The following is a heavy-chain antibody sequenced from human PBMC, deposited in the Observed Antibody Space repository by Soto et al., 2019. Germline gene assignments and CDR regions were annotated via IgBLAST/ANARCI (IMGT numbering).Heavy chain of an antibody. Sequence: QVQLVQSGAEVKKPGSSVKVSCEASGGRFTSYIFTCVRQAPGQGLEWMGRSIPIQGKADYALKFQDRVTMTADKSTNTAYMELRSLRPADTAVYYCAKSLVFVDHAYMDVWGKGTTVIVSS. D-gene: IGHD2-21*01. CDR1: GGRFTSYI. CDR2: SIPIQGKA. J-gene: IGHJ6*03. V-gene: IGHV1-69*02. CDR3: AKSLVFVDHAYMDV.